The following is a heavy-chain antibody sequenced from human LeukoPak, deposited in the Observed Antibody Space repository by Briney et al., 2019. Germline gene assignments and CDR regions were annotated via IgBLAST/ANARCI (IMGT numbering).Heavy chain of an antibody. CDR1: GGSFSGCY. CDR2: INHSGST. J-gene: IGHJ4*02. Sequence: SETLSLTCAVYGGSFSGCYWSWIRQPPGKGLEWIGEINHSGSTNYNPSLKSRVTISVDTSKNQFSLKLSSVTAADTAVYYCARQILYYYDSSGYYNYWGQGTLVTVSS. V-gene: IGHV4-34*01. CDR3: ARQILYYYDSSGYYNY. D-gene: IGHD3-22*01.